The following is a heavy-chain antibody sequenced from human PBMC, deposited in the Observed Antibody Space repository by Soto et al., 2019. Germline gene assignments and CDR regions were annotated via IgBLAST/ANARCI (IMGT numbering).Heavy chain of an antibody. J-gene: IGHJ4*02. CDR1: GGTFSSYA. CDR3: ATTNNLRYYDFWSGPLDY. V-gene: IGHV1-69*06. Sequence: WASVKVSCKASGGTFSSYAISWVRQAPGQGLEWMGGIIPIFGTANYAQKFQGRVTITADKSTSTAYMELSSLRSEDTAVYYCATTNNLRYYDFWSGPLDYWGQGTLVTVSS. CDR2: IIPIFGTA. D-gene: IGHD3-3*01.